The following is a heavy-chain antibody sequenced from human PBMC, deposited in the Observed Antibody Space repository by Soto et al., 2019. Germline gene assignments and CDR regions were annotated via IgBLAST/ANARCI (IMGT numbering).Heavy chain of an antibody. Sequence: PSETLSLTCTVSGGSISSYYWSWIRQPPGKGLEWIGYIYYSGSTNYNPSLKSRVTISVDMSKNQFSLKLSSVTAADTAVYYCARLGYCTNGVCYDYHYYYMDVWGKGTTVTVSS. CDR1: GGSISSYY. V-gene: IGHV4-59*01. D-gene: IGHD2-8*01. CDR2: IYYSGST. J-gene: IGHJ6*03. CDR3: ARLGYCTNGVCYDYHYYYMDV.